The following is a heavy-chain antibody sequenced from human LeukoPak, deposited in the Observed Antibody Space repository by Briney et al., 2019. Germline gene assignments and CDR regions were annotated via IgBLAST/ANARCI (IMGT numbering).Heavy chain of an antibody. CDR2: ISSSSSYI. Sequence: GGCLRLSCAASGFTFSSYSMNWVRQAPGKGLEWVSSISSSSSYIYYADSVKGRFTISRDNAKNSLYLQMSNSRAKDTAVYFCARGGGLDVWGQGATVTVSS. D-gene: IGHD3-16*01. V-gene: IGHV3-21*04. CDR3: ARGGGLDV. J-gene: IGHJ6*02. CDR1: GFTFSSYS.